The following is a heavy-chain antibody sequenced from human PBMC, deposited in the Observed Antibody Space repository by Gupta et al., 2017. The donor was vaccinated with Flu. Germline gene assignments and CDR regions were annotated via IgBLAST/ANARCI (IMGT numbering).Heavy chain of an antibody. CDR2: IKSQFDGGST. J-gene: IGHJ6*03. Sequence: EVQLVESGGGLVKPGGSLRLSCAASGFIFMNAWMPWVRQAPGKGLEWVGRIKSQFDGGSTDYASPVKDRFTISRDDSKNTIYLQMNGLKTEDTALYYYARIAAAGTGNYMDVWGKGTTVTVSS. D-gene: IGHD6-13*01. V-gene: IGHV3-15*01. CDR3: ARIAAAGTGNYMDV. CDR1: GFIFMNAW.